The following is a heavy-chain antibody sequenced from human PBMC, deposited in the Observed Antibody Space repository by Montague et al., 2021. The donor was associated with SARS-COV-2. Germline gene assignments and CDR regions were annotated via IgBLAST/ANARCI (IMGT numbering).Heavy chain of an antibody. CDR3: ASSYYYDSSGYYSHDAFDI. J-gene: IGHJ3*02. D-gene: IGHD3-22*01. CDR2: IHSSGST. CDR1: GGSISSGSYY. V-gene: IGHV4-39*01. Sequence: SETLSLTCTVAGGSISSGSYYWGWIRQPPGKGLEWIGNIHSSGSTYYKSRVTISVDTSKNQFSLKLSSVTAADTAVYCCASSYYYDSSGYYSHDAFDIWGQGTMVTVSS.